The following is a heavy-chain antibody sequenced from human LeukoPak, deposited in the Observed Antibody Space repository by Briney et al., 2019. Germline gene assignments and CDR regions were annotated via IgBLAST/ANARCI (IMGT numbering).Heavy chain of an antibody. CDR3: ARDPRDTPMVRDAFDI. J-gene: IGHJ3*02. CDR1: GGSLSGHY. V-gene: IGHV4-59*11. D-gene: IGHD5-18*01. CDR2: VSYTGRT. Sequence: SETLSLTCTVSGGSLSGHYWSWIRQPPGKRLEWIGYVSYTGRTKYNPSLQSRVTISVDTSKNQFSLRLRSVTAADTAVYYCARDPRDTPMVRDAFDIWGQGTMVTVSS.